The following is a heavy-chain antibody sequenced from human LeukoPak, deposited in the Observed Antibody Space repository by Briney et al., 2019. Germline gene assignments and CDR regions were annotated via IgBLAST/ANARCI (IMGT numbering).Heavy chain of an antibody. D-gene: IGHD2-2*01. CDR3: ARQRYQRDAFDI. V-gene: IGHV3-48*03. CDR1: GFTFSSYE. CDR2: ISSSSSTI. J-gene: IGHJ3*02. Sequence: GGSLRLSRAASGFTFSSYEMNWVRQAPGKGLEWVSYISSSSSTIYYADSVKGRFTISRDNAKNSLYLQMNSLRAEDTAVYYCARQRYQRDAFDIWGQGTMVTVSS.